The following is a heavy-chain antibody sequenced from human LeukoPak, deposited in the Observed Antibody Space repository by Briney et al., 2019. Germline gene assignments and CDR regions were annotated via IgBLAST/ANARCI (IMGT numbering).Heavy chain of an antibody. D-gene: IGHD3-22*01. J-gene: IGHJ4*02. Sequence: ASVKVSCKTSGYTFTNYGIIWVRQAPGQGLEWMGWINAYNGNTNYAQKLQGRVTMTTDTSTSTAYMELRWLRSDDTAVYYCAKATSHSYDTSGQPWPDYWGQGTLVTVSS. CDR1: GYTFTNYG. V-gene: IGHV1-18*01. CDR3: AKATSHSYDTSGQPWPDY. CDR2: INAYNGNT.